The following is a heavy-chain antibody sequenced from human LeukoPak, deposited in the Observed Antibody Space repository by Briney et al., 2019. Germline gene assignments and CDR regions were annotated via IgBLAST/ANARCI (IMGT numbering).Heavy chain of an antibody. Sequence: SSETLSLTCAVSAYPISNAHFWGWLRQPPGKGLEWIESISPSGTTYYDPSLKSRVTISVDSSRRQFSLNLRSVTAADTAIYYCISYIPVEAIGHWGQGTLVTVSS. D-gene: IGHD2-2*01. CDR1: AYPISNAHF. CDR3: ISYIPVEAIGH. V-gene: IGHV4-38-2*01. CDR2: ISPSGTT. J-gene: IGHJ5*02.